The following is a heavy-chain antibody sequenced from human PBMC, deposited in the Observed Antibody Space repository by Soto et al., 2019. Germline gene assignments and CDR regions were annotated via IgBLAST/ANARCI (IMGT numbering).Heavy chain of an antibody. CDR3: VRQGIGPLHGLVDV. Sequence: TSETLSLTCTVSGGSIINYYWSWIRQTPGKGLEWIGYIYETGSTSYNPSLNSRVTISLDRSTKQLSLKLSSATAADTAMYHCVRQGIGPLHGLVDVWGRGTTVTVSS. V-gene: IGHV4-59*08. CDR1: GGSIINYY. J-gene: IGHJ6*02. D-gene: IGHD3-10*01. CDR2: IYETGST.